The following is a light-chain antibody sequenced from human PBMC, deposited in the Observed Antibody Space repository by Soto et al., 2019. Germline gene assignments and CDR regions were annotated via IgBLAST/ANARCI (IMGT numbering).Light chain of an antibody. CDR2: EVS. CDR1: SSDVGGYNY. V-gene: IGLV2-8*01. CDR3: SSYASSTF. J-gene: IGLJ1*01. Sequence: QSALTQPPSASGYPGQSVTISCTGTSSDVGGYNYVSWYQQHPGKAPKLMIYEVSKRPSVVPDRFSGSKSGNTASLTVSGLQAEDEADYDCSSYASSTFFGTGTKLTVL.